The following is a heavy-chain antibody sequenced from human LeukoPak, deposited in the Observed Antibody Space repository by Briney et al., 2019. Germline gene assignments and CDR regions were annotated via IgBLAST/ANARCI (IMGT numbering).Heavy chain of an antibody. J-gene: IGHJ5*02. CDR1: GGSISSGGYY. CDR3: ARTKGGIDYYGSGPWEFDP. CDR2: IYYSGST. D-gene: IGHD3-10*01. Sequence: SETLPLTCTVSGGSISSGGYYWSWIRQHPGKGLEWIGYIYYSGSTYYNPSLKSRVTISVGTSKNQFSLKLSSVTAADTAVYYCARTKGGIDYYGSGPWEFDPWGQGTLVTVSS. V-gene: IGHV4-31*03.